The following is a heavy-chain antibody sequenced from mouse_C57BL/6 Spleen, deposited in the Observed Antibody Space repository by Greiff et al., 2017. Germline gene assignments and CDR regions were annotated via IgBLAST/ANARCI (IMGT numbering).Heavy chain of an antibody. J-gene: IGHJ2*01. CDR2: IDPSDSET. V-gene: IGHV1-52*01. CDR1: GYTFTSYW. D-gene: IGHD2-3*01. Sequence: VQLQQPGAELVRPGSSVKLSCKASGYTFTSYWMHWVKQRPIQGLEWIGNIDPSDSETHYNQKFKDKATLTVDKSSSTAYMQLSSLTSEDSAVYYCARAGGWLLRILDYWGQGTTLTVSS. CDR3: ARAGGWLLRILDY.